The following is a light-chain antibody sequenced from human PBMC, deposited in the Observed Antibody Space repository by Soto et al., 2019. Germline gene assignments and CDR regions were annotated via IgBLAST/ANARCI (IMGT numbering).Light chain of an antibody. V-gene: IGKV1-9*01. CDR1: QGISSH. Sequence: IQLTQSPSSLSASVGDRVTITCRASQGISSHLAWYQQRPGKAPVLLIYGASNLQSGVPSRFSGSGSGTAFTLTISSLQPEDFATYYCQQFSGYPLTFGQGTRLEIK. CDR2: GAS. J-gene: IGKJ5*01. CDR3: QQFSGYPLT.